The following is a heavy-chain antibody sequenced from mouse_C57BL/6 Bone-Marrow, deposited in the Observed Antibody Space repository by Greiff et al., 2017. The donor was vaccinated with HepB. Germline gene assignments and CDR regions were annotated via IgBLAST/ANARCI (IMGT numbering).Heavy chain of an antibody. V-gene: IGHV1-55*01. CDR2: IYPGSGST. CDR1: GYTFTSYW. Sequence: QVQLQQSGAELVKPGASVKMSCKASGYTFTSYWITWVKQRPGQGLEWIGDIYPGSGSTNYNEKFKIKATLTVDTSSSTAYMQLSSLTSEDSAVYYCARIYYDYDDGGSYAMDYWGQGTSVTVSS. J-gene: IGHJ4*01. D-gene: IGHD2-4*01. CDR3: ARIYYDYDDGGSYAMDY.